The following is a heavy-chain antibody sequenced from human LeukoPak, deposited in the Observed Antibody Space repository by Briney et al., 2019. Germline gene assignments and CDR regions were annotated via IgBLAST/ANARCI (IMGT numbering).Heavy chain of an antibody. Sequence: SETLSLTCAVYGRSFSGYYWSWIRQPPGKGLEWIGEINHSGSTNYNPSLKSRVTISVDTSKNQFSLKLSSVTAADTAVYYCARVTPYYDSSGYPDYWGQGTPVTVSS. CDR2: INHSGST. V-gene: IGHV4-34*01. J-gene: IGHJ4*02. CDR1: GRSFSGYY. CDR3: ARVTPYYDSSGYPDY. D-gene: IGHD3-22*01.